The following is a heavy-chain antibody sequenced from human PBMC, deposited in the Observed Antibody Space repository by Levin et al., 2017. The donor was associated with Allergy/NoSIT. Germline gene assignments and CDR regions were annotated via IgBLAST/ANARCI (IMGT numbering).Heavy chain of an antibody. D-gene: IGHD6-19*01. Sequence: GESLKISCKVSGYTFTTYAMHWVRQAPGQRLEWMGWLNAGDGNTKYSQKFQGRVTITRDTSASTAYMELSSLRSEDTAVYYCARGGNSGWSFWYFDLWGRGTLVTVSS. CDR3: ARGGNSGWSFWYFDL. V-gene: IGHV1-3*01. CDR1: GYTFTTYA. J-gene: IGHJ2*01. CDR2: LNAGDGNT.